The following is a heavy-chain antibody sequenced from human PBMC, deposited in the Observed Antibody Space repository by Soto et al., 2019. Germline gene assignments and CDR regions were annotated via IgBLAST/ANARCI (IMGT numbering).Heavy chain of an antibody. D-gene: IGHD6-13*01. CDR3: ARGSSNWANYFDF. CDR2: ITSSGTTV. Sequence: GGSLRLSCAASGFTFSSYSLNWVRQAPGKGLEWVSYITSSGTTVYYADSVRGRFTISRDNAKNSLYLQMNSLRDDDTAVYYCARGSSNWANYFDFWGQGTWVTVSS. CDR1: GFTFSSYS. J-gene: IGHJ4*02. V-gene: IGHV3-48*02.